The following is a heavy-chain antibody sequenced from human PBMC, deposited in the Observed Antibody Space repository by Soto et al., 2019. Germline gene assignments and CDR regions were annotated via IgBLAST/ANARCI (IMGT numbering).Heavy chain of an antibody. CDR1: GGSISSYY. V-gene: IGHV4-59*01. CDR2: IYYSGST. D-gene: IGHD3-10*01. J-gene: IGHJ6*02. CDR3: AGGIDYYGSGSYYIFADYYYYYGMDV. Sequence: SETLSLTCTVSGGSISSYYWSWIRQPPGKGLEWIGYIYYSGSTNYNPSLKSRVTISVDTSKNQFSLKLSSVTAADTAVYYCAGGIDYYGSGSYYIFADYYYYYGMDVWGQGTTVTVSS.